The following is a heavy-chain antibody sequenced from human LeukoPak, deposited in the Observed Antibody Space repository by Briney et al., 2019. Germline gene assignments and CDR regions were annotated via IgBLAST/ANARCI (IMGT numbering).Heavy chain of an antibody. CDR3: ARGDVKSGGEGYYDSSGYYYEVYYFDY. D-gene: IGHD3-22*01. V-gene: IGHV3-7*01. Sequence: TGGSLRLSCAASGFTFSSYWMSWVRQAPGKGLEWVANIKQDGSEKYYVDSVKGRFTISRDNSKNSLYLQMNSLRAEDTAVYYCARGDVKSGGEGYYDSSGYYYEVYYFDYWGQGTLVTVSS. CDR2: IKQDGSEK. J-gene: IGHJ4*02. CDR1: GFTFSSYW.